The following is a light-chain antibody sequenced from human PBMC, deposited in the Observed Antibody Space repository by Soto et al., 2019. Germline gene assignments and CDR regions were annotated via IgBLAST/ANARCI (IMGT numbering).Light chain of an antibody. CDR2: GAS. V-gene: IGKV3-20*01. CDR1: QRVGSN. CDR3: QQYGSSVLT. J-gene: IGKJ4*02. Sequence: VMTQSPATLSVSPGEGATLSCRASQRVGSNLAWYQQIPGQAPRLLISGASTRATGVPARFSGRGSGTDFTLTISRLEPEDFAVYYCQQYGSSVLTFGGGTKVDI.